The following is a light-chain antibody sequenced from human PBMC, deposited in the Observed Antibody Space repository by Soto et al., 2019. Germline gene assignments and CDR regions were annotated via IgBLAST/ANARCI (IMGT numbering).Light chain of an antibody. CDR3: QKFNTAPLT. CDR2: SAS. J-gene: IGKJ5*01. CDR1: QDISVY. V-gene: IGKV1-27*01. Sequence: DIQMTQSPSSLSASVGDRVTITCRASQDISVYLAWYQQKPGKVPKLLIYSASTLQSGVPSRFSGSGSVTAFTLTLSSPQPEDVATYFCQKFNTAPLTFGQGTRLEIK.